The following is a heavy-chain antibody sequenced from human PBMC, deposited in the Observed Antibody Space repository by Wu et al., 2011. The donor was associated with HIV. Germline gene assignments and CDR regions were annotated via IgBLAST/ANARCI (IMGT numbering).Heavy chain of an antibody. CDR2: ISPSVGST. Sequence: KPGASVKVPVKASGYTFISYYIHWVRQSPGQGLEWMGMISPSVGSTTYAQKFQARVTMTRDTSTSTVYMDLSSLRSEDTAMYYCARGKCSSTNCYNDAFDIWGQGTMVTVSS. V-gene: IGHV1-46*01. CDR1: GYTFISYY. CDR3: ARGKCSSTNCYNDAFDI. D-gene: IGHD2-2*02. J-gene: IGHJ3*02.